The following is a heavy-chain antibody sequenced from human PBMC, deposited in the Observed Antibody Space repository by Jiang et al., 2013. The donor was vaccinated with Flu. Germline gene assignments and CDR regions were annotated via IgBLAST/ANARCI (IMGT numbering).Heavy chain of an antibody. V-gene: IGHV1-69*01. CDR2: FGTA. D-gene: IGHD6-19*01. CDR3: ARDRDGQWLVPLATGGMDV. Sequence: FGTANYAQKFQGRVTITADESTSTAYMELSSLRSEDTAVYYCARDRDGQWLVPLATGGMDVWGQGTTVTVSS. J-gene: IGHJ6*02.